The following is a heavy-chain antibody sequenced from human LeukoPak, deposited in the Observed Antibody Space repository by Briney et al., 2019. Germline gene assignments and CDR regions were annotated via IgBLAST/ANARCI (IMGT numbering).Heavy chain of an antibody. J-gene: IGHJ4*02. D-gene: IGHD4-17*01. Sequence: SETLSLTCTVSGGSISRYYWSWIRQPAGKGLEWIGRIYTSGSTNYNPSLKSRVTMSVDTSKNQFSLKLNSVAAADTAVYYCARTRGGYGDYTFDSWGQGTLVTVSS. CDR3: ARTRGGYGDYTFDS. V-gene: IGHV4-4*07. CDR1: GGSISRYY. CDR2: IYTSGST.